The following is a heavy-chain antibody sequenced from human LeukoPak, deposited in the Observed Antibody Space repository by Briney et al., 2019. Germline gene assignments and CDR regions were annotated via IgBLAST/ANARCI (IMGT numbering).Heavy chain of an antibody. Sequence: SETLSLTCTVSGGSISSGGYYWSWIRQHPGKGLEWIGYIYYSGSTYYNPSLKSRVTISVDTSKNQFSLKLNSVTAADTAVYYCARKYNGYGGWIDYWAQGTLVTVSS. D-gene: IGHD5-12*01. CDR3: ARKYNGYGGWIDY. CDR2: IYYSGST. CDR1: GGSISSGGYY. V-gene: IGHV4-31*03. J-gene: IGHJ4*02.